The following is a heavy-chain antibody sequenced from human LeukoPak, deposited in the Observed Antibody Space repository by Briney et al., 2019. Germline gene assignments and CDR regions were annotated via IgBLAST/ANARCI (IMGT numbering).Heavy chain of an antibody. CDR3: ARDLLWFGELPDAFDI. D-gene: IGHD3-10*01. CDR1: GGSISSGGYY. V-gene: IGHV4-30-2*01. Sequence: SETLSLTCTVSGGSISSGGYYWSWIRQPPGKGLEWIGYIYHSGSTYYNLSLKSRVTISVDRSKNQFSLKLSSVTAADTAVYYCARDLLWFGELPDAFDIWGRGTMVTVSS. CDR2: IYHSGST. J-gene: IGHJ3*02.